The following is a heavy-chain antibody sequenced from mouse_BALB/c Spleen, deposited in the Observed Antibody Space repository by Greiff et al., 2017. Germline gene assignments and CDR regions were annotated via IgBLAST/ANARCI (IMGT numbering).Heavy chain of an antibody. Sequence: VKLMESGPGLVAPSQSLSITCTVSGFSLTSYGVHWVRQPPGKGLEWLGVIWAGGSTNYNSALMSRLSISKDNSKSQVFLKMNSLQTDDTAMYYCARESVYGNYAGFAYWGQGTLVTVSA. CDR2: IWAGGST. V-gene: IGHV2-9*02. CDR1: GFSLTSYG. CDR3: ARESVYGNYAGFAY. D-gene: IGHD2-1*01. J-gene: IGHJ3*01.